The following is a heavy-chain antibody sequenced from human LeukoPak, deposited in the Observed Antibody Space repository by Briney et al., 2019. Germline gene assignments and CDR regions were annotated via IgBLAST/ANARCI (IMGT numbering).Heavy chain of an antibody. CDR1: GYTFTGYY. V-gene: IGHV1-2*02. D-gene: IGHD3-16*02. CDR2: INPNSGGT. J-gene: IGHJ4*02. CDR3: ARAPTMITFGGVIVGLDY. Sequence: GASVKVSCKASGYTFTGYYMHWVRQAPGQGLEWMGWINPNSGGTNYAQKFQGRVTMTRDTSISTAYMELSRLRSDDTAVYYCARAPTMITFGGVIVGLDYWGQGTLVTVSS.